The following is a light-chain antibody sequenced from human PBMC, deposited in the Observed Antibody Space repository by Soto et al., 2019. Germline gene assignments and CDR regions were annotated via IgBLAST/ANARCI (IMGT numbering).Light chain of an antibody. Sequence: QSALTQPPSASGSPGQSVTISCTGTSSDVGGYNYVSWYQQHPGKAPKLMIYEVSKRPSRVPDRFSGSKSGNTASPTVSGLQAEDEADYYCSSYAGSNNFGVFGGGTQLTVL. J-gene: IGLJ2*01. CDR1: SSDVGGYNY. CDR3: SSYAGSNNFGV. V-gene: IGLV2-8*01. CDR2: EVS.